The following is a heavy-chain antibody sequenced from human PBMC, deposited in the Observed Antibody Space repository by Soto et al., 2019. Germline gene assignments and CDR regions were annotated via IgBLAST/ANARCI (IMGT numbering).Heavy chain of an antibody. CDR3: ARGAARRQVTNPFDY. V-gene: IGHV4-34*01. D-gene: IGHD2-21*02. CDR1: GGAYSGYY. J-gene: IGHJ4*02. Sequence: SETLSLICAVYGGAYSGYYWSWICQPPGKGLEWIGEINHSGSTNYNPSLKSRLTISVDTSKNQFSLKLSSVTAADTAVYYCARGAARRQVTNPFDYWGQGTLVTVSS. CDR2: INHSGST.